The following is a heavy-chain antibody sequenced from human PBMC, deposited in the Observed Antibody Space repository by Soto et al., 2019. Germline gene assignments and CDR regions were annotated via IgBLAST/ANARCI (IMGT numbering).Heavy chain of an antibody. V-gene: IGHV3-33*01. Sequence: VQLLESGGGLVQPGRSLRLSCAASGFTFSSYGMHWVRQAPGKGLEWVAVIWYDGSNKYYADSVKGRFTISRDNSKNTLYLQMNSLRAEDTAVYYCARDTPDSSGYWTNWGQGTLVTVSS. CDR1: GFTFSSYG. CDR2: IWYDGSNK. J-gene: IGHJ4*02. D-gene: IGHD3-22*01. CDR3: ARDTPDSSGYWTN.